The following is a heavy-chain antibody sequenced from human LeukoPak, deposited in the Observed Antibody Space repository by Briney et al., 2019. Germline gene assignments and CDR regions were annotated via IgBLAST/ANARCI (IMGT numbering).Heavy chain of an antibody. J-gene: IGHJ6*02. CDR2: INSDGSST. CDR3: ASLLTPYHGSGGGGMDV. V-gene: IGHV3-74*01. D-gene: IGHD3-10*01. CDR1: GFSFSSYW. Sequence: QPGGSLRLSCAASGFSFSSYWMHWVRQAPGKGLVWVSRINSDGSSTTYADSVRGRFTISIDNAKETLYLQMTSLRVEDTAVYSCASLLTPYHGSGGGGMDVWGQGTTVTVSS.